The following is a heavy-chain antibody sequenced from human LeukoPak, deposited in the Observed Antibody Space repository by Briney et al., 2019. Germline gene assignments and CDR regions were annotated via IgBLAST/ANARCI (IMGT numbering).Heavy chain of an antibody. CDR3: RGYSYALDY. CDR2: ISYDGSNK. D-gene: IGHD5-18*01. V-gene: IGHV3-30*03. CDR1: GFTFSSYG. Sequence: PGGSLRLSCAASGFTFSSYGMHWVRQAPGKGLEWVAVISYDGSNKYYADSVKGRFTISRDNSKNTLYLQMNSLRAEDTAVYYCRGYSYALDYWGQGTLVTVSS. J-gene: IGHJ4*02.